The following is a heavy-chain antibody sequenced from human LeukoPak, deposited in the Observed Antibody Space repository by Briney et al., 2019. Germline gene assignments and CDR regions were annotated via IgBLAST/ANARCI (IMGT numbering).Heavy chain of an antibody. V-gene: IGHV1-69*13. J-gene: IGHJ4*02. CDR3: ARDGDKYSGSSFDY. CDR1: GGTFSSYA. D-gene: IGHD1-26*01. CDR2: IIPIFGTA. Sequence: SVKVSCKASGGTFSSYAISWVRQAPGQGLEWMGGIIPIFGTANYAQKFQGRVTITADESTSTAYMELSSLRSEDTTVYYCARDGDKYSGSSFDYWGQGTLVTVSS.